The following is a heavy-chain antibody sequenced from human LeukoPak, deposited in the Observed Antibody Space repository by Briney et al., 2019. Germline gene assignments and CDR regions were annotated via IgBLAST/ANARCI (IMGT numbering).Heavy chain of an antibody. Sequence: SQTLSLTCVISGDSVSINTAAWNWVRQSPSRGLEWLGRTYYRSKWYNDYAVSVKSQITNNPDTSKNQFSLQLDSVTPEDTAVYYCARYQATAVDYWGQGTLVTVSS. CDR3: ARYQATAVDY. CDR2: TYYRSKWYN. D-gene: IGHD1-1*01. CDR1: GDSVSINTAA. V-gene: IGHV6-1*01. J-gene: IGHJ4*02.